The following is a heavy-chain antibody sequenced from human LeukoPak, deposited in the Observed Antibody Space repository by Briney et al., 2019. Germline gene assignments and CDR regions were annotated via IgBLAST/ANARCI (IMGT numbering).Heavy chain of an antibody. CDR1: GLSFSDYY. CDR2: ISSSGGII. Sequence: GGSLRLSCAASGLSFSDYYMSWLRQAPGKGLEWVSYISSSGGIIYYADSVKGRFTISRDNAKNSLFLQMDSLRAEDTAVYYCARDLRFCSGPTCYTSRFDPWGQGTLVTVSS. J-gene: IGHJ5*02. D-gene: IGHD2-2*02. V-gene: IGHV3-11*01. CDR3: ARDLRFCSGPTCYTSRFDP.